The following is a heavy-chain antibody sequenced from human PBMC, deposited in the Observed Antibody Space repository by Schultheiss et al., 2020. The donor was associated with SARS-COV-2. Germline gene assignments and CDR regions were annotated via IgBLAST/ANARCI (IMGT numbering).Heavy chain of an antibody. CDR3: ASRPVPAAGFDY. D-gene: IGHD2-2*01. CDR1: GGSISSGDYY. CDR2: IYYSGST. Sequence: LRLSCTVSGGSISSGDYYWSWIRQPPGKGLEWIGYIYYSGSTYYNPSLKSRVTISVDTSKNQFSLKLSSVTAADTAVYYCASRPVPAAGFDYWGQGTLVTVSS. J-gene: IGHJ4*02. V-gene: IGHV4-30-4*01.